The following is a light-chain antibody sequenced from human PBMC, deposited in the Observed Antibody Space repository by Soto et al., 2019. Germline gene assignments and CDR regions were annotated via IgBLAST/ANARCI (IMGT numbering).Light chain of an antibody. CDR1: QSIGRL. CDR2: DAS. V-gene: IGKV1-5*01. J-gene: IGKJ2*01. Sequence: DIHLTQSPSTLSASAGDRVTITCRASQSIGRLLAWYQQRPGKAPQLLILDASTLESGVPPRFSGSGSGTEFTLTITSRQPEDFATYYCQHYNSYLGTFGQGTKLEIK. CDR3: QHYNSYLGT.